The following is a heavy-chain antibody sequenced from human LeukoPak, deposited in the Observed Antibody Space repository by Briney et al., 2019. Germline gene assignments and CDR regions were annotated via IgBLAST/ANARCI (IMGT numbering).Heavy chain of an antibody. Sequence: GGSLRLSCAASEFAFSTYNMNWVRQAPGKGLEWVSYISTGSSTTYYADSVKGRFTISRDNVENSLHLQMNSLRDEDTAVYYCARVAAGYPVNYFDYWGQGTLVTVSS. V-gene: IGHV3-48*02. D-gene: IGHD6-13*01. CDR2: ISTGSSTT. J-gene: IGHJ4*02. CDR1: EFAFSTYN. CDR3: ARVAAGYPVNYFDY.